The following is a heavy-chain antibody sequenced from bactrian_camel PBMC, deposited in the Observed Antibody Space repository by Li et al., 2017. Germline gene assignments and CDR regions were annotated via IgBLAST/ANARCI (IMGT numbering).Heavy chain of an antibody. CDR1: RYAYGSYC. J-gene: IGHJ4*01. Sequence: QVQLVESGGGTVQPGGSLKLSCVASRYAYGSYCMGWFRQVPGKEREGVAHMDSFGNPSYADSVKGRFTIFKDNSEGTLHLQMSSLRPEDTAIYYCAAGWSYGVGTQVTVS. CDR2: MDSFGNP. V-gene: IGHV3S55*01. D-gene: IGHD3*01.